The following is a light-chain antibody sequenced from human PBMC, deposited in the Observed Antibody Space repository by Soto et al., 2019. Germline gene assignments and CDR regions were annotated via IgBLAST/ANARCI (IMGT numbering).Light chain of an antibody. CDR3: QEYQTWT. CDR2: KAS. Sequence: DIQMTQSPSILSASVGDRITITCRASQSVSKWLAWYQQKPGKAPKLLIHKASRLESGVSSRFSGSGSGTEFTLTISSLQPDDFATYYCQEYQTWTFGHGTTVEIK. CDR1: QSVSKW. V-gene: IGKV1-5*03. J-gene: IGKJ1*01.